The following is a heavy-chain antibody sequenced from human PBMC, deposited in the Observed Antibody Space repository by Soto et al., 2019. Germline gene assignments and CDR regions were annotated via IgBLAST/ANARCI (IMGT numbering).Heavy chain of an antibody. CDR3: ARAPRYSSGYYYCRCFDI. J-gene: IGHJ3*02. CDR1: GGSFSGYY. Sequence: PSETLSLTCAVYGGSFSGYYWSWVGQRPGKGLEWIGEINHSGSTYYNPSLKSRVTISVDTSKNQFSLKLSSVTAADTAVYYCARAPRYSSGYYYCRCFDIWGQGTIVTVSS. V-gene: IGHV4-34*01. CDR2: INHSGST. D-gene: IGHD3-22*01.